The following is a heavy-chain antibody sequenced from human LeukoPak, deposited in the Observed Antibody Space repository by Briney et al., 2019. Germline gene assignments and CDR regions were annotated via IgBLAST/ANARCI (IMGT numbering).Heavy chain of an antibody. J-gene: IGHJ4*02. Sequence: GGSLRLSCAASGFTFSSYWMSWVRQAPGKGLEWVANIKQDGSEKYYVDSVKGRFTISRDNAKNSLYLQMNSLRAEDTAVYYCARDVGRYSSGWGVYFDYWGQGTLVTVSS. D-gene: IGHD6-19*01. CDR1: GFTFSSYW. CDR2: IKQDGSEK. CDR3: ARDVGRYSSGWGVYFDY. V-gene: IGHV3-7*01.